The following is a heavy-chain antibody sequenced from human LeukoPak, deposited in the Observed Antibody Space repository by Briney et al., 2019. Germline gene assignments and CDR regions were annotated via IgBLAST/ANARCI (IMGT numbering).Heavy chain of an antibody. V-gene: IGHV3-33*01. CDR3: ARGVRYSSSWYLPY. D-gene: IGHD6-13*01. CDR2: IWYDGSNK. J-gene: IGHJ4*02. Sequence: GGSLRLSCAASGFTFSSYGMHWVRQAPGKGLEWVAVIWYDGSNKYYADSVKGRFTISRDNSKNTLYLQMNSLRAEDTAVYYCARGVRYSSSWYLPYWDQGTLVTVSS. CDR1: GFTFSSYG.